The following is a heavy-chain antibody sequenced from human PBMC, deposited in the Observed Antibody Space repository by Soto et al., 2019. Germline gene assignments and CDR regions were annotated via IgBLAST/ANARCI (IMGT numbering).Heavy chain of an antibody. CDR3: ARDSVVVIPAAAVYWYFDL. V-gene: IGHV3-30*04. D-gene: IGHD2-2*01. CDR1: GFSFSSYA. J-gene: IGHJ2*01. Sequence: GGSLRLSCAASGFSFSSYAMHWFRQAPGKGLEWVAVISFDATNQYYADSVKGRFTISRDNSKNTLHLQMNSLGLEDTAVYYCARDSVVVIPAAAVYWYFDLWGRGTLVTVSS. CDR2: ISFDATNQ.